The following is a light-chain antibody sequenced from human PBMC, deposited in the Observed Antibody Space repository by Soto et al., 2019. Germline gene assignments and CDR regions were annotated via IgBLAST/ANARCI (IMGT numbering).Light chain of an antibody. CDR1: QGIGNY. CDR3: QKYNSAPFT. CDR2: AAS. J-gene: IGKJ3*01. Sequence: DIQLNQSPYSLSASVGASVTITCRASQGIGNYLAWYQQKPGKVPKLLIYAASTLQSGVPSRFSGRGAGTNFTLTISSLQPEDDATYYCQKYNSAPFTFGPVTKVDIK. V-gene: IGKV1-27*01.